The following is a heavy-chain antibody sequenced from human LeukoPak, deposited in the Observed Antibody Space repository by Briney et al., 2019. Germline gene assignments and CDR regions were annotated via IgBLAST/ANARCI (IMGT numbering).Heavy chain of an antibody. CDR3: ARENDVNWFDP. CDR1: GYTSTGYY. J-gene: IGHJ5*02. Sequence: GASVKVSCKASGYTSTGYYMHWVRQAPGQGLEWMGWINPNSGGTNYAQKFRGRVTMTRDTSISTAYMELSRLRSDDTAVYYCARENDVNWFDPWGQGTLVTVSS. V-gene: IGHV1-2*02. D-gene: IGHD3-10*02. CDR2: INPNSGGT.